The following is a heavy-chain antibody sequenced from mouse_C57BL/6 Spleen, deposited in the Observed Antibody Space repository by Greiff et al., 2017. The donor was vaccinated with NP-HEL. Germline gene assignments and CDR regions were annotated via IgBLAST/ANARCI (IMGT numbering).Heavy chain of an antibody. D-gene: IGHD3-2*02. Sequence: ESGAELVRPGASVTLSCKASGYTFTDYEMHWVKQTPVHGLEWIGAIDPETGGTAYNQKFKGKAILTADKSSSTAYMELRSLTSEDSAVYYCTRLDSSGYWFAYWGQGTLVTVSA. CDR2: IDPETGGT. J-gene: IGHJ3*01. V-gene: IGHV1-15*01. CDR3: TRLDSSGYWFAY. CDR1: GYTFTDYE.